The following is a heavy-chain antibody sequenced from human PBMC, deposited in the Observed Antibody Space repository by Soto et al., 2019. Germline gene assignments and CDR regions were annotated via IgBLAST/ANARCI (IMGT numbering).Heavy chain of an antibody. J-gene: IGHJ6*02. V-gene: IGHV1-2*02. CDR1: GYTFTGYY. D-gene: IGHD3-3*01. Sequence: ASVEVSCKXSGYTFTGYYMHWVRQAPGQGLEWMGWINPNSGGTNYAQKFQGRVTMTRDTSISTAYMELSRLRSDDTAVYYCARGHDFWSGYYSRQYYGMDVWGQGTTVTVSS. CDR3: ARGHDFWSGYYSRQYYGMDV. CDR2: INPNSGGT.